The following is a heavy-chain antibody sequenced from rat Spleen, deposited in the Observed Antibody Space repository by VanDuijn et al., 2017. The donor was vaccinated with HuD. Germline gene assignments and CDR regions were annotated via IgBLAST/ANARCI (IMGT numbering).Heavy chain of an antibody. CDR3: ARSGYLLLYVMDA. Sequence: EVQLVESGGGLVQPGRSLKLSCVASGFTFNNYWMTWIRQAPGKGLEWVASITNTGGTTYYLDSVKGRFTISRDNAKSTLYLQMNSLRSEDTATYYCARSGYLLLYVMDAWGQGASVTVSS. CDR2: ITNTGGTT. J-gene: IGHJ4*01. V-gene: IGHV5-31*01. CDR1: GFTFNNYW. D-gene: IGHD1-12*02.